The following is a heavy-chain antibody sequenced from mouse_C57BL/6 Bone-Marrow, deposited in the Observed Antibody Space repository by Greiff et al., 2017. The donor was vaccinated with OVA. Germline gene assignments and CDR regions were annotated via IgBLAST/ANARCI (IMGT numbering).Heavy chain of an antibody. CDR3: ARSSDYGSPWFAY. D-gene: IGHD1-1*01. Sequence: VQLQQPGAELVRPGTSVKLSCKASGYTFTSYWMHWVKQRPGQGLEWIGVIDPSDSYTNYNQKFKGKATLTVDTSSSTAYMQLSSLTSEDSAVYYCARSSDYGSPWFAYWGQGTLVTVSA. J-gene: IGHJ3*01. CDR2: IDPSDSYT. CDR1: GYTFTSYW. V-gene: IGHV1-59*01.